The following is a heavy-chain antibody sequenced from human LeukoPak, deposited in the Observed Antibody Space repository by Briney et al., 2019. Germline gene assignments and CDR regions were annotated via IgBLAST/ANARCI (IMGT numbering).Heavy chain of an antibody. CDR2: INPNGGGT. CDR3: VRESTGDLSFDH. Sequence: ASVTVSFTASGYTFTVYYMHWVRQAPGQGLEWMGWINPNGGGTNYAQKFLGRVTMTRDMSISTGYMELSSLRSDDTAVYYCVRESTGDLSFDHWGQGTLVTVSS. D-gene: IGHD3-10*01. CDR1: GYTFTVYY. J-gene: IGHJ4*02. V-gene: IGHV1-2*02.